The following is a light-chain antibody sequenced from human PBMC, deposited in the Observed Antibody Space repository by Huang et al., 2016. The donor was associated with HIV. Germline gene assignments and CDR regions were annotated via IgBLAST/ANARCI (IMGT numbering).Light chain of an antibody. CDR3: QQYGTLPRT. CDR2: DAS. V-gene: IGKV3D-20*01. CDR1: QSVSRY. Sequence: EIVLTQSPATLSLSPGERATLSCGASQSVSRYLAWYQQKPGLAPRLLIYDASSRATGIPDRFSGRGSGTDFTLTISRLEPEDFAVYYCQQYGTLPRTFGQGTRLEIK. J-gene: IGKJ5*01.